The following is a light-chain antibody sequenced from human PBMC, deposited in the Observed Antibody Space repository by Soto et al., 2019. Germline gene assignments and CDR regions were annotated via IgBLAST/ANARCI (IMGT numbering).Light chain of an antibody. Sequence: QSARTQPASVSGSPGQSITISCTGTSSDVGGYNYVSWNQQHPGKAPKFMIYDVSNRPSGVSNRFSGSKSGNTASRTISGLQAEDEADYYCSSYTPSNTRQIVFGTGTKLTVL. J-gene: IGLJ1*01. CDR3: SSYTPSNTRQIV. V-gene: IGLV2-14*01. CDR1: SSDVGGYNY. CDR2: DVS.